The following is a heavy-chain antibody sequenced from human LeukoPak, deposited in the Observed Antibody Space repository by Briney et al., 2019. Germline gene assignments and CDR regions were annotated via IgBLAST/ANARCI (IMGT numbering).Heavy chain of an antibody. V-gene: IGHV1-18*01. CDR2: ISAYNGNT. J-gene: IGHJ4*02. CDR1: GYTFTSYG. Sequence: GASVKVSCKASGYTFTSYGISRVRQAPGQGLEWMGWISAYNGNTNYAQKLQGRVTMTTDTSTSTAYMELRSLRSDDTAVYYCAKGLSAGTDGENSFDYWGQGTLVTVSS. D-gene: IGHD6-13*01. CDR3: AKGLSAGTDGENSFDY.